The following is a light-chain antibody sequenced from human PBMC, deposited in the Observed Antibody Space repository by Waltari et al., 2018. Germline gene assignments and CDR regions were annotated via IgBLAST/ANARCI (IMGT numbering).Light chain of an antibody. CDR1: SSTVGGYTL. Sequence: QSALTQPASVSGSPGQSITISCTGTSSTVGGYTLVPWYQQHPGKAPQLIIYDVNKRPSGISHRFSGSKSGNTASLTISGLQADDESDYYCCSYAGDSTLIFGGGTKLTVL. CDR3: CSYAGDSTLI. J-gene: IGLJ2*01. CDR2: DVN. V-gene: IGLV2-23*02.